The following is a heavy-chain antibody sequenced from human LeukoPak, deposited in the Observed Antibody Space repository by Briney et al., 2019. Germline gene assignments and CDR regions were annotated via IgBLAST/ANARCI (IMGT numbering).Heavy chain of an antibody. V-gene: IGHV3-23*01. Sequence: GGSLRLSCAASGFTFSSYAMSWVPQAPGKGLEWVSAISGSGGSTYYADSVKGRFTISRDNSKNTLYLQMNSLRAEDTAVYYCAKLTTVTTTLKYYFDYWGQGTLVTVSS. J-gene: IGHJ4*02. CDR3: AKLTTVTTTLKYYFDY. D-gene: IGHD4-17*01. CDR1: GFTFSSYA. CDR2: ISGSGGST.